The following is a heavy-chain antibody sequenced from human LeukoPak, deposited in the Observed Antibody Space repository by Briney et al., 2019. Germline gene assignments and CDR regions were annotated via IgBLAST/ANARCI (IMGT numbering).Heavy chain of an antibody. D-gene: IGHD3-3*01. CDR1: GFTFSSYA. CDR3: ARDRVSYYDFWSGYSDAFDI. Sequence: QPGGSLRLSWAAAGFTFSSYAMHWVRQAPGKGLEWVAVISYDGSNKYYADSVKGRFTISRDNSKNTLYLQMNSLRAEDTAVYYCARDRVSYYDFWSGYSDAFDIWGQGTMVTVSS. J-gene: IGHJ3*02. CDR2: ISYDGSNK. V-gene: IGHV3-30-3*01.